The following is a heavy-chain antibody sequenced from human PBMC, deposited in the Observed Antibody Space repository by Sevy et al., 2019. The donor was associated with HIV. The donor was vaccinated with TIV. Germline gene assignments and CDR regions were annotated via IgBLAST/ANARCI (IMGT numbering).Heavy chain of an antibody. CDR3: AKGFCSGATCPRDYYYYGMDV. V-gene: IGHV3-23*01. D-gene: IGHD2-15*01. CDR2: ISGSGRFT. J-gene: IGHJ6*02. CDR1: EFTFSSYA. Sequence: GGSLRLSCSASEFTFSSYAMSWVRQAPGKGLEWVSSISGSGRFTYYADFVEGRFIISRDNSKNTLSVQMNSLRAEDTAVYYCAKGFCSGATCPRDYYYYGMDVWGQGTTPTVSS.